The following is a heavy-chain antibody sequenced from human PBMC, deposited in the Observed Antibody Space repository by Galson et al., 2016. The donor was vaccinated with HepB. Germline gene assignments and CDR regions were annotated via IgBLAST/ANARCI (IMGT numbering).Heavy chain of an antibody. CDR3: AHTGDSRGYYSFDY. J-gene: IGHJ4*02. V-gene: IGHV2-5*02. CDR2: IYWDDDT. CDR1: GFSLTANGEG. Sequence: PALVKPTQTLTLTCTFSGFSLTANGEGVGWIRQPPGKALEWLALIYWDDDTRYSPSLKSRLTSTKDTSKNQVVLIMTNMDPVDTATYYCAHTGDSRGYYSFDYWGQGTLGTVSS. D-gene: IGHD3-22*01.